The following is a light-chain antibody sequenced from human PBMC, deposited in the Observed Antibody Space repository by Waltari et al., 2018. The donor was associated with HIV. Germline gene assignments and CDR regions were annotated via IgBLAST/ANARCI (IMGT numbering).Light chain of an antibody. V-gene: IGKV1-NL1*01. CDR2: GAF. CDR1: QDLSNS. J-gene: IGKJ4*01. CDR3: QQNFGVPLT. Sequence: DIQMTQSPSSLSASIGDTVTIPCRASQDLSNSVSWFQKRPGEVPKLLVHGAFILQRGVPSRFSGSGSGTDYSLSIRGLQAEDFATYFCQQNFGVPLTFGGGTRVDI.